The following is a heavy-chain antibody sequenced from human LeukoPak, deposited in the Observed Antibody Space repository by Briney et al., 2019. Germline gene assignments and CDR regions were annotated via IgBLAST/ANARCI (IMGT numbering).Heavy chain of an antibody. CDR1: GYTFTGYY. Sequence: ASVKVSCKTSGYTFTGYYMHWVRQAPGQGLEWMGRINPNSGDTNYAQKFQGGVTMTGDTSITTAYMELNSLRSDDTAVYYCAKAKPQGSDRDFDYWGQGTLVTVSS. D-gene: IGHD1-14*01. J-gene: IGHJ4*02. V-gene: IGHV1-2*06. CDR2: INPNSGDT. CDR3: AKAKPQGSDRDFDY.